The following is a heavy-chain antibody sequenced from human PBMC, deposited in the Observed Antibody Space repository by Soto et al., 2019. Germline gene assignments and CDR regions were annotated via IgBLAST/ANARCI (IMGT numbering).Heavy chain of an antibody. CDR2: MNPNSGNT. J-gene: IGHJ6*03. Sequence: ASVKVSCKASGYTFNNYGISWVRQAPGQGLEWMGWMNPNSGNTGFAQKFQGRVTMTRNTSISTAYMELSSLRSEDTAVYYCARGVVPATKYYMDVWGKGTTVTVSS. V-gene: IGHV1-8*02. CDR3: ARGVVPATKYYMDV. CDR1: GYTFNNYG. D-gene: IGHD2-2*01.